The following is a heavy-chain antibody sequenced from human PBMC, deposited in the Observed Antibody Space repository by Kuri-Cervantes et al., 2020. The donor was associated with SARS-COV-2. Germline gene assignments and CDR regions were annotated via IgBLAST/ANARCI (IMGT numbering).Heavy chain of an antibody. CDR2: ISGGGGST. J-gene: IGHJ5*02. V-gene: IGHV3-23*01. D-gene: IGHD2-2*02. Sequence: GGSLRLSCAASGFTFSSYAMSWVRQAPGKGLEWVSAISGGGGSTYYADSVKGRFTISRDNSKNTLYLQMNSLRAEDTAVYYCAKDLTFVVAAPAVIRATKALPITWGQGTLVTVSS. CDR1: GFTFSSYA. CDR3: AKDLTFVVAAPAVIRATKALPIT.